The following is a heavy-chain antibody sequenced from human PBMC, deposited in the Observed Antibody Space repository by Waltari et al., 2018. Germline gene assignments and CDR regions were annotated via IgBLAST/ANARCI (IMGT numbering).Heavy chain of an antibody. Sequence: QVQLQQWGAGRLQPSASLSLTCAVFGGSFSGYYWSWIRQPPGNGLEWIGEIKHSGSNNYNPSLKSRVTISVDTSKNQFSLELGSVTAADTAVYYRARVRPSFPAGYLTGQSRGYFDYWGQGTLVTVSS. CDR3: ARVRPSFPAGYLTGQSRGYFDY. V-gene: IGHV4-34*01. D-gene: IGHD3-9*01. J-gene: IGHJ4*02. CDR2: IKHSGSN. CDR1: GGSFSGYY.